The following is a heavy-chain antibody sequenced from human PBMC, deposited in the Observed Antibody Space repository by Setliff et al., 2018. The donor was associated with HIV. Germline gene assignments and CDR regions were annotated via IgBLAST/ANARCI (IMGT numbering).Heavy chain of an antibody. CDR1: GGAYPTFA. J-gene: IGHJ6*03. CDR2: IIPIYGTA. Sequence: ASVKVSCKASGGAYPTFAFNWVRQAPGQGLEWMGGIIPIYGTANYAQRFLGRATITADGSTSTMELTSLTSEDTAVYYCASDSPTARFEEVSERFYFYMDVWGRGTTVTVSS. D-gene: IGHD3-10*01. V-gene: IGHV1-69*13. CDR3: ASDSPTARFEEVSERFYFYMDV.